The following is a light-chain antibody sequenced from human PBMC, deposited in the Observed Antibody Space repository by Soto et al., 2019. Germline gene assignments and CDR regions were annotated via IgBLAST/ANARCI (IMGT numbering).Light chain of an antibody. V-gene: IGKV1-5*01. CDR1: QSISSW. CDR2: DAS. Sequence: DIQMTQSPSTLSTNKGAKATIPCGASQSISSWLAWYQQKPGKAPKLLIYDASSLESGVPSRFSGSGSGTEFTLTISSLQPDDFATYYCQQYNSYSTFGQGTRWIS. J-gene: IGKJ1*01. CDR3: QQYNSYST.